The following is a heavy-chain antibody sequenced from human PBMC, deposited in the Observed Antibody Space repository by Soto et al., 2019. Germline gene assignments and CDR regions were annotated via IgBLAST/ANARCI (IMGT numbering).Heavy chain of an antibody. Sequence: PGESLKISCKGSGYSFTSYWISWVRQMPGKGLEWMGRIDPSDSYTNYSPSFQGHVTISADKSLSTAYLQWGSLKASDTAMYYCARLVVWGQRLYRDGQGNYYGMDVWGQGTTVTVFS. D-gene: IGHD2-2*02. J-gene: IGHJ6*02. CDR2: IDPSDSYT. CDR1: GYSFTSYW. CDR3: ARLVVWGQRLYRDGQGNYYGMDV. V-gene: IGHV5-10-1*01.